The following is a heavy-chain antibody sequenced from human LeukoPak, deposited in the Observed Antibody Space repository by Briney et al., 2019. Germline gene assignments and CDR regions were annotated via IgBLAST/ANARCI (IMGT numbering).Heavy chain of an antibody. CDR3: ARVSSGGSPYYFDY. CDR2: IYYSGST. CDR1: GGSISSGGYY. D-gene: IGHD2-15*01. V-gene: IGHV4-30-2*01. Sequence: PSETLSLTCTVSGGSISSGGYYWSWIRQPPGKGLEWIGYIYYSGSTYYNPPLESRVTISVDRSKNQFSLKLSSVTAADTAVYYCARVSSGGSPYYFDYWGQGTLVTVSS. J-gene: IGHJ4*02.